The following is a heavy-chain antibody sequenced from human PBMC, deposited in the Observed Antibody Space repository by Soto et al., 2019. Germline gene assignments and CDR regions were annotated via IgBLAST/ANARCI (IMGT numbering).Heavy chain of an antibody. CDR3: ARDNRDILTGYALVDY. V-gene: IGHV1-18*04. CDR2: ISAYNGNT. Sequence: GASVKVSCKASGYTFTSYGISWVRQAPGQGLEWMGWISAYNGNTNYAQKLQGRVTTTTDTSTSTAYMELRSLRSDDTAVYYCARDNRDILTGYALVDYWGQGTLVTVSS. D-gene: IGHD3-9*01. CDR1: GYTFTSYG. J-gene: IGHJ4*02.